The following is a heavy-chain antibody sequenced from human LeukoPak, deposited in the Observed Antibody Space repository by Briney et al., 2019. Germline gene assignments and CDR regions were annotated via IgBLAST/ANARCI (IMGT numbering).Heavy chain of an antibody. V-gene: IGHV3-33*01. CDR1: GFTFSSYG. CDR3: ARDVGDSSGYVVN. Sequence: PGRSLRLSCAASGFTFSSYGMHWVRQAPGKGLEWVAVIWYDGSNKYYADSVKGRFTISRDNSKNTLYLQMNSLRAEDTAVYYCARDVGDSSGYVVNWGQGTLVTVSS. D-gene: IGHD3-22*01. CDR2: IWYDGSNK. J-gene: IGHJ4*02.